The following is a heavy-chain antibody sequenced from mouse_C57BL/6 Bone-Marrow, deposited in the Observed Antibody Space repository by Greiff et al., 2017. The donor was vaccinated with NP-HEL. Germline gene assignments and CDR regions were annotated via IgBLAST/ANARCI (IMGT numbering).Heavy chain of an antibody. CDR3: ASQLRNCFDY. CDR1: GYAFSSSW. J-gene: IGHJ2*01. CDR2: IYPGDGDT. Sequence: QVQLQQSGPELVKPGASVKISCKASGYAFSSSWMNWVKQRPGKGLEWIGRIYPGDGDTNYNGKFKGKATLTADKSSSTAYMQRSSLTSEDSAVYFCASQLRNCFDYWGQGTTLTVSS. D-gene: IGHD3-2*02. V-gene: IGHV1-82*01.